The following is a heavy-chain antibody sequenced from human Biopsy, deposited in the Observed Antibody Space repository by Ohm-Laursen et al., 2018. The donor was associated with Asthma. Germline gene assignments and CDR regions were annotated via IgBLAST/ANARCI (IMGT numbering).Heavy chain of an antibody. Sequence: GTLSLTCTVSLASIDTGGSSGGYYWSWIRQAPGKGLEWIGYISYGGKTSYNPSLKNRVTISRDTSKNQFSLRLTSVTAADTAVYFCARRITIFGVVQKDHGMDAWGQGTTVIVSS. CDR2: ISYGGKT. CDR1: LASIDTGGSSGGYY. J-gene: IGHJ6*02. D-gene: IGHD3-3*01. V-gene: IGHV4-39*01. CDR3: ARRITIFGVVQKDHGMDA.